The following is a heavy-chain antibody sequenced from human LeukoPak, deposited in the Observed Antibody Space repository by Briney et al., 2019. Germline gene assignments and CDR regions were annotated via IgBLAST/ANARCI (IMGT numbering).Heavy chain of an antibody. Sequence: GESLRLSCAGSGFSFNTYRMNWIRQAPGKGLEWISYISSSGSTIYYADSVKGRFTISRDDSKNTLYLQMDSLRDEDTAVYYCAENRGVAWGQGTMVTVSS. CDR1: GFSFNTYR. V-gene: IGHV3-48*02. J-gene: IGHJ3*01. CDR2: ISSSGSTI. D-gene: IGHD3-10*01. CDR3: AENRGVA.